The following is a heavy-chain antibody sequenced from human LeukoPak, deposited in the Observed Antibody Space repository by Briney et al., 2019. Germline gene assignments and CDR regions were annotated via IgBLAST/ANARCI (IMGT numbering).Heavy chain of an antibody. CDR1: GGSISSYY. D-gene: IGHD3-9*01. J-gene: IGHJ4*02. CDR3: ARANYDILTGYMYYFDY. CDR2: IYYSGST. Sequence: SETLSLTCTVSGGSISSYYWSWIRQPPGKGLEWIGYIYYSGSTNYNPSLKSRVTISVDTSKNQFSLKLSSVTAADTAVYYCARANYDILTGYMYYFDYWGQGTLVTVSS. V-gene: IGHV4-59*08.